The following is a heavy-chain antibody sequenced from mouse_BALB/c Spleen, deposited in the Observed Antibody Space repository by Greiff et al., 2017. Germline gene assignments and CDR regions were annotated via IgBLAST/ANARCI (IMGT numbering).Heavy chain of an antibody. D-gene: IGHD2-4*01. J-gene: IGHJ3*01. CDR2: IRNKANGYTT. CDR1: GFTFTDYY. CDR3: ARDMITTRFAY. Sequence: DVQLQESGGGLVQPGGSLRLSCATSGFTFTDYYMSWVRQPPGKALEWLGFIRNKANGYTTEYSASVKGRFTISRDNSRSILYLQMNTLRAEDSATYYCARDMITTRFAYWGQGTLVTVSA. V-gene: IGHV7-3*02.